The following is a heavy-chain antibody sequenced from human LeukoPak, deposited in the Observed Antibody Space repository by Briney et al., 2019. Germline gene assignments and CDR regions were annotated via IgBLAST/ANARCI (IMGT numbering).Heavy chain of an antibody. CDR3: AILPRAVADY. CDR2: INHSGST. Sequence: SETLSLTCAVYGGSFSGYYWSWIRQPPGKGLEWIGEINHSGSTNYNPSLKTRVTISVDTYKNQFSLKLSSVTAADTAVYYCAILPRAVADYWGQGTLVTVSS. J-gene: IGHJ4*02. V-gene: IGHV4-34*01. D-gene: IGHD6-19*01. CDR1: GGSFSGYY.